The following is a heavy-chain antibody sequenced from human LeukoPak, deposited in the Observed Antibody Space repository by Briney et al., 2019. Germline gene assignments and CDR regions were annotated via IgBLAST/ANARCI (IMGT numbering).Heavy chain of an antibody. CDR3: ARRTMVRGVIWFDP. Sequence: SETLSLTCTVSGGSSSSNYWSWIRQPPGKGLEWIGYIYYSGSTNYNPSLKSRVTISVDTSKNQFSLKLSSVTAADTAVYYCARRTMVRGVIWFDPWGQGTLVTVSS. CDR2: IYYSGST. V-gene: IGHV4-59*12. CDR1: GGSSSSNY. J-gene: IGHJ5*02. D-gene: IGHD3-10*01.